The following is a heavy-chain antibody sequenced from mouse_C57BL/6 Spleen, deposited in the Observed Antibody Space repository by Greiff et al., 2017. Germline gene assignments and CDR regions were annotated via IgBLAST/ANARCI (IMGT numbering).Heavy chain of an antibody. V-gene: IGHV7-1*01. CDR3: ARDASYYGLDY. D-gene: IGHD1-1*01. Sequence: EVNVVESGGGLVQSGRSLRLSCATSGFTFSDFYMEWVRQAPGKGLEWIAASRNKANDYTTEYSASVKGRFIVSRDTSQSILYLQMNALRAEDTAIYYCARDASYYGLDYWGQGTTLTVSS. CDR2: SRNKANDYTT. CDR1: GFTFSDFY. J-gene: IGHJ2*01.